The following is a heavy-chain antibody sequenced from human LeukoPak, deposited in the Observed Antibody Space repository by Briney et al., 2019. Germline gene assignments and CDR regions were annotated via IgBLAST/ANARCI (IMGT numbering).Heavy chain of an antibody. CDR1: GYSISSGYY. CDR3: ARVLWFGELPPAGRLYYFDY. CDR2: IYHSGST. Sequence: PSETLSLTCAVSGYSISSGYYWGWIRQPPGKGLEWIGSIYHSGSTYYNPSLKSRATISVDTSKNQFSLKLSSVTAADTAVYYCARVLWFGELPPAGRLYYFDYWGQGTLVTVSS. J-gene: IGHJ4*02. V-gene: IGHV4-38-2*01. D-gene: IGHD3-10*01.